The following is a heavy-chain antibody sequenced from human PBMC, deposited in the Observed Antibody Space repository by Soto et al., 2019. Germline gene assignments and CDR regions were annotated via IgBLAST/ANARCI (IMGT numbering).Heavy chain of an antibody. D-gene: IGHD3-16*01. Sequence: PGGSLGLACAACGFRVCNYTVSGVRQAPGKGLEWVSLISATGGGTYYADSVKGRFTISRDNSHNTLYLQVHSLTAEDTAVYYCAKDRRAGGNSAFYFDFWGPGAQVTVSS. CDR1: GFRVCNYT. CDR2: ISATGGGT. J-gene: IGHJ4*02. V-gene: IGHV3-23*01. CDR3: AKDRRAGGNSAFYFDF.